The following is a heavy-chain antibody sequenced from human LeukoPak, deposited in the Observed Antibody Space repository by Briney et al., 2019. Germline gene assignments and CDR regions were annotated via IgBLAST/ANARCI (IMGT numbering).Heavy chain of an antibody. V-gene: IGHV1-69*02. D-gene: IGHD3-9*01. CDR3: ARAPTRYFDWSYAFGI. J-gene: IGHJ3*02. Sequence: SVKVSCKASGGTFSSYTISWVRQAPGQGLEWMGRIIPILGIANYAQKFQGRVTITADKSTSTAYMELSSLRSEDTAVYYCARAPTRYFDWSYAFGIWGQGTMVTVSS. CDR2: IIPILGIA. CDR1: GGTFSSYT.